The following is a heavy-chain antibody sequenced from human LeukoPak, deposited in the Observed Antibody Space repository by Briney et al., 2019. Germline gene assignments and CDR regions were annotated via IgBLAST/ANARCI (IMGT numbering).Heavy chain of an antibody. CDR1: GGSISSYY. J-gene: IGHJ6*03. CDR3: ARLPGTVSYYYMDV. V-gene: IGHV4-59*08. Sequence: SETLSLTCTVSGGSISSYYWSWIRQHPGKGLEWIGYIYYSGSTNYNPSLKSRVTISVDTSKNQFSLKLSSVTAADTAVYYCARLPGTVSYYYMDVWGKGTTVTDS. D-gene: IGHD1-1*01. CDR2: IYYSGST.